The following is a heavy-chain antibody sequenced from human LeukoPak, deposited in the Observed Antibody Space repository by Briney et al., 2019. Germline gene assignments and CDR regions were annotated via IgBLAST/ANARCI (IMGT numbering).Heavy chain of an antibody. D-gene: IGHD6-19*01. CDR1: GGSVSSYY. CDR2: IYNSENT. Sequence: SETLSLTCTVSGGSVSSYYWSWIRQPPGKGLDWIGYIYNSENTKYNSSLESRVTMSVDTSKNRFFLKLGSVTAADTAVYYCARFYSGPSGWFVLWYFDLWGRGTLVTVSS. J-gene: IGHJ2*01. CDR3: ARFYSGPSGWFVLWYFDL. V-gene: IGHV4-4*09.